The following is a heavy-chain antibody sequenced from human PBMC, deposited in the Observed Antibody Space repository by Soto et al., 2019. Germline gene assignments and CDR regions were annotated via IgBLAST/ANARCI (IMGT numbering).Heavy chain of an antibody. J-gene: IGHJ3*02. CDR2: ISDDGLST. V-gene: IGHV3-23*01. Sequence: ASLRLSCAGSGSTFTDFTMTGVRQAAGKGLEWVSAISDDGLSTYYAGSVKGRFTISRDNSKTTLYLQMNSLRAEDTAVYYCARRPDAFDIWGRGTMVTVSS. CDR1: GSTFTDFT. CDR3: ARRPDAFDI.